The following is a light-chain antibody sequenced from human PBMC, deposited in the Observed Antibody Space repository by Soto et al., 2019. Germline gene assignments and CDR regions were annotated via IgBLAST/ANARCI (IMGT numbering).Light chain of an antibody. CDR1: QSVSSN. CDR3: QQYNNWWT. J-gene: IGKJ1*01. V-gene: IGKV3-15*01. CDR2: GAS. Sequence: IVMTQSPATLSVSPGERATLSCRASQSVSSNLAWYQQKPGQAPRLLIYGASMRATGIPARFSGSGSGTEFPLTISSLQSEDFAVYYCQQYNNWWTFGQGTKVEIK.